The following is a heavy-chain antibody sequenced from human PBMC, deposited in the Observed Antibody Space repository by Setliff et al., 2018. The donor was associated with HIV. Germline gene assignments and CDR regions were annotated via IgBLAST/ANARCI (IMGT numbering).Heavy chain of an antibody. Sequence: ETLSLTCAVSGYSISSGYYWGWIRQPPGKGLEWVSSISSSGGSTYYADSVKGRFTISRDNSKNTLYLQMNSLRAEDTAIYYCAKTRQVWELLGLFDHWGQGTLVTVSS. V-gene: IGHV3-23*01. J-gene: IGHJ4*02. CDR3: AKTRQVWELLGLFDH. CDR2: ISSSGGST. D-gene: IGHD1-26*01. CDR1: GYSISSGYY.